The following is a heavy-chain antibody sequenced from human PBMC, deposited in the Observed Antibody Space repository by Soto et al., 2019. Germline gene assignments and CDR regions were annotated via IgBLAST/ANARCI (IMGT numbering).Heavy chain of an antibody. V-gene: IGHV4-30-4*01. CDR1: GGSMNSHDYY. CDR2: IHNSGST. D-gene: IGHD3-10*01. CDR3: ARGEARGPFDI. Sequence: SETLSLTYTVSGGSMNSHDYYWSWIRQPPGKGLEWIGYIHNSGSTSYNPSLKSRLTISSDTSKNRFSLRLNSVTAADTALYYCARGEARGPFDIWGQGTMVTVSS. J-gene: IGHJ3*02.